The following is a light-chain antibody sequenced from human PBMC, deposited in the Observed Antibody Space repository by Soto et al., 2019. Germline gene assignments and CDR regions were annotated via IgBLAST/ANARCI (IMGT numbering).Light chain of an antibody. Sequence: EIVMTQSPATLFVSPGESATVSFRASQSISTNLAWYQQKPGQAPRLLIYDASTRATGIPVRFSGSGSGTDFTLTVSSLQSEDFTVYYCQFGVTFGQGTKLEIK. CDR2: DAS. CDR3: QFGVT. CDR1: QSISTN. J-gene: IGKJ2*01. V-gene: IGKV3-15*01.